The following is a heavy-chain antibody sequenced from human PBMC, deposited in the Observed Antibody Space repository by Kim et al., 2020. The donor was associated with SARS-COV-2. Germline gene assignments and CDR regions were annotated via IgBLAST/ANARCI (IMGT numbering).Heavy chain of an antibody. Sequence: SETLSLTCNVSGGSISSGGYYWSWNRQHPGKGLEWIGYIYYSGSTYYNPSLKSRVTISVDTSKNQFSLKLSSVTAADTAVYYCARAHRTIFGVIEYIYVCGQGTTVTVSS. D-gene: IGHD3-3*01. CDR1: GGSISSGGYY. J-gene: IGHJ6*02. CDR2: IYYSGST. V-gene: IGHV4-31*03. CDR3: ARAHRTIFGVIEYIYV.